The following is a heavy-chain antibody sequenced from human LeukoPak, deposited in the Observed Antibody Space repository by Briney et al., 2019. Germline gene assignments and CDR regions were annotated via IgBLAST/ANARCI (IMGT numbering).Heavy chain of an antibody. CDR2: MNPNSGNT. Sequence: ASVKVSCKASGYTFTGYYMHWVRQAPGQGLEWMGWMNPNSGNTHYTQKFQDRVTMTRDTSISTAYMELSSLRSEDTAVYYCARGVAAAQYDYWGQGTLVTVSS. D-gene: IGHD6-13*01. CDR3: ARGVAAAQYDY. V-gene: IGHV1-2*02. J-gene: IGHJ4*02. CDR1: GYTFTGYY.